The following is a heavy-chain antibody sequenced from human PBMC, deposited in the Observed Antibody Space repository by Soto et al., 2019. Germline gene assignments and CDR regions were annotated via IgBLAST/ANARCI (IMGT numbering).Heavy chain of an antibody. CDR3: ARDSGGYSSGWSGYYYYYYGMDV. CDR1: GGSISSYY. J-gene: IGHJ6*02. CDR2: IYYSGST. D-gene: IGHD6-19*01. Sequence: SETLSLTCTVSGGSISSYYWSWIRQPPGKGLEWIGYIYYSGSTNYNPSLKSRVTISVDTSKNQFSLKLSSVTAAVTAVYYCARDSGGYSSGWSGYYYYYYGMDVWGQGTTVTVSS. V-gene: IGHV4-59*01.